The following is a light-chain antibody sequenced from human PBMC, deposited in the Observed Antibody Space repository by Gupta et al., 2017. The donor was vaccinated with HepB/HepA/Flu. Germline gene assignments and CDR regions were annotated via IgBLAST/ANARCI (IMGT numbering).Light chain of an antibody. CDR1: ALPKQY. V-gene: IGLV3-25*03. Sequence: SYELTQPPSVSVSPGQTARITCSGDALPKQYAYWYQQKPGQAPVLGIYKDSERPSGIPERFSGSSSGTTVTLTISGVQAEDEADYDCQSADSSGTSCVCGTGTKVTV. CDR3: QSADSSGTSCV. CDR2: KDS. J-gene: IGLJ1*01.